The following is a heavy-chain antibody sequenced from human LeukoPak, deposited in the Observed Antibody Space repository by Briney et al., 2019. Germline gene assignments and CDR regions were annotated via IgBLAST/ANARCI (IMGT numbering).Heavy chain of an antibody. CDR2: INHSGST. CDR3: ARTTMVRGTYYMDV. V-gene: IGHV4-34*01. Sequence: SETLSLTRAVYGGSFSGYYWSWIRQPPGKGLEWIGEINHSGSTNYNPSLKSRVTISVDTSKNQFSLKLSSVTAADTAVYYCARTTMVRGTYYMDVWGKGTTVTVSS. D-gene: IGHD3-10*01. J-gene: IGHJ6*03. CDR1: GGSFSGYY.